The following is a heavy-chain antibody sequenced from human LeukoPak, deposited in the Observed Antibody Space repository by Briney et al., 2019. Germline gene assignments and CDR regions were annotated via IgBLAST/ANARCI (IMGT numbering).Heavy chain of an antibody. D-gene: IGHD1-26*01. J-gene: IGHJ5*02. Sequence: PSETLSLTCTVSGASISSYYWSWIRQPPGKGLEWIGYVYASGSTKYNPSLNSRVTISLDTSKSQFSLRLSSVTVADTAVYYCARRGGSGSSYCFDPWGQGTLVTVSS. V-gene: IGHV4-59*08. CDR2: VYASGST. CDR1: GASISSYY. CDR3: ARRGGSGSSYCFDP.